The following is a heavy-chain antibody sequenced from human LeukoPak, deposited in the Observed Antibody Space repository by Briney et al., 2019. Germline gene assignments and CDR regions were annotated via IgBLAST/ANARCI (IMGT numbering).Heavy chain of an antibody. D-gene: IGHD6-13*01. J-gene: IGHJ4*02. V-gene: IGHV1-46*01. CDR1: GYTFTSYY. CDR3: ATIHLVGSWYESLDY. Sequence: GASVKVSCKASGYTFTSYYMHWVRQAPGQGLEWMGIINPSGGSTSYAQKFQGRVTMTRDMSTSTVYMELSSLRSEDTAVYYCATIHLVGSWYESLDYWGQGTLVTVSS. CDR2: INPSGGST.